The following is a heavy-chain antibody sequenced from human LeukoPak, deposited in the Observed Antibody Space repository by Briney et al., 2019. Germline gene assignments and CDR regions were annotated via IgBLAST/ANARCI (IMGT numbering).Heavy chain of an antibody. CDR2: IYYSGST. CDR1: GGSISSYY. V-gene: IGHV4-59*12. Sequence: SETLSLTCTVSGGSISSYYWSWIRQPPGKGLEWIGYIYYSGSTNYNPSLKSRVTISVDTSKNQFSLKLSSVTAADTAVYYCARYSLLAVAGRNWFDPWGQGTLVTVSS. J-gene: IGHJ5*02. D-gene: IGHD6-19*01. CDR3: ARYSLLAVAGRNWFDP.